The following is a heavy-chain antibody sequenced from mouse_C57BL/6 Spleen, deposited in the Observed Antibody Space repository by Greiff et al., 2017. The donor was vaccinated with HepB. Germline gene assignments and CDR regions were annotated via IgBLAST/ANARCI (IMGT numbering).Heavy chain of an antibody. CDR3: ARYGYYGSSYGYFDY. D-gene: IGHD1-1*01. CDR1: GYTFTDYY. CDR2: IYPGSGNT. Sequence: VKLMESGAELVRPGASVKLSCKASGYTFTDYYINWVKQRPGQGLEWIARIYPGSGNTYYNEKFKGKATLTAEKSSSTAYMQLSSLTSEDSAVYFCARYGYYGSSYGYFDYWGQGTTLTVSS. J-gene: IGHJ2*01. V-gene: IGHV1-76*01.